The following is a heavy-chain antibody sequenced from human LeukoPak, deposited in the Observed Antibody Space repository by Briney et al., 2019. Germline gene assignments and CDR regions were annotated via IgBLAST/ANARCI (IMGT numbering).Heavy chain of an antibody. CDR1: GYTFTSYG. Sequence: ASVKVSCKASGYTFTSYGISWVRQAPGQGLEWMGWISAYNGNTNYAQKLHGRVTMTTDTPTSTAYMELRSLRSDDTAVYYCARGEDYYDSSGPSVDYWGQGTLVTVSS. CDR3: ARGEDYYDSSGPSVDY. D-gene: IGHD3-22*01. J-gene: IGHJ4*02. V-gene: IGHV1-18*01. CDR2: ISAYNGNT.